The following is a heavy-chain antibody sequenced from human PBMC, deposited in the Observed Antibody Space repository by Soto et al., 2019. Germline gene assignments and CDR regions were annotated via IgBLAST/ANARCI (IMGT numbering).Heavy chain of an antibody. D-gene: IGHD3-10*01. V-gene: IGHV3-48*01. Sequence: EVQLVASGGGLVQPGGSLRLSCAASGFTFSSYSMNWVRQAPGKGLEWVSYISSSSSTIYYADSVKGRFTISRDNAKNSLYLQLNSLRAEDTAVYYCGRGLITMVRGVIDPWGQGTLVTFSA. CDR2: ISSSSSTI. CDR3: GRGLITMVRGVIDP. CDR1: GFTFSSYS. J-gene: IGHJ5*02.